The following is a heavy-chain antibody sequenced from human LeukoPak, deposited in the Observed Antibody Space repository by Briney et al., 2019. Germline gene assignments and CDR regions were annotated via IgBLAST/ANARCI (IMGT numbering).Heavy chain of an antibody. V-gene: IGHV1-69*06. CDR3: ARVVGLTGYSSSWYSGYYYYMDV. D-gene: IGHD6-13*01. Sequence: ASVKVSCKASGGTFSSYAISWVRQAPGQGLEWMGGIIPIFGTTNYAQKFQDRVTITADKSTSTAYKELSSLRSEDTAVYYCARVVGLTGYSSSWYSGYYYYMDVWGKGTTVTVSS. CDR2: IIPIFGTT. CDR1: GGTFSSYA. J-gene: IGHJ6*03.